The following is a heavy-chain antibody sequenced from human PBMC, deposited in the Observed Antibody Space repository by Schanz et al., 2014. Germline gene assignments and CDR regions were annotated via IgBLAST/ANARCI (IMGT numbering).Heavy chain of an antibody. CDR2: IWYDGNNK. V-gene: IGHV3-33*06. CDR3: AKDMHKDYGGKPQAFDI. CDR1: GFTFSSYG. J-gene: IGHJ3*02. Sequence: QVQLVESGGGVVQPGRSLRLSCAASGFTFSSYGMHWVRQAPGKGLERVAVIWYDGNNKFYADSVKGRFIISRDNSKNTLDLQMNSLRDEDTAVYYCAKDMHKDYGGKPQAFDIWGQGTMVTVS. D-gene: IGHD4-17*01.